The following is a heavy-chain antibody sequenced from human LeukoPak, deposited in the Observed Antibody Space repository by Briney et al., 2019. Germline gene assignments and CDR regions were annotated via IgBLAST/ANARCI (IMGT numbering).Heavy chain of an antibody. V-gene: IGHV3-15*04. CDR1: GFGFSDAA. CDR3: LAQYYLDY. CDR2: IESRSFGGAA. Sequence: NPGGSLRLSCVYSGFGFSDAAMSWVRQPPGKGLEWVGHIESRSFGGAANYATPVKGRFTISRDDSKSTLFLQMNNLKSDDTAVYYCLAQYYLDYWGQGTPVTVSS. D-gene: IGHD2/OR15-2a*01. J-gene: IGHJ4*02.